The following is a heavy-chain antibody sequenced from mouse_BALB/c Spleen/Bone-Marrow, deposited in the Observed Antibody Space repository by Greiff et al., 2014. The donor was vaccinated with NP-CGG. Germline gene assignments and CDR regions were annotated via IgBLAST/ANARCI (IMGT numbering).Heavy chain of an antibody. CDR1: GFNIKDTY. Sequence: VQLQQSGAELVKPGAAVKLSCTGSGFNIKDTYMHWVKQRPEQGLEWIGRIDPANGNTKYDPKFQGKATITADTSSNTAYLQFSSLTSEDTAVYYCVRYYCGISSFAYWGQGTLVTVSA. CDR3: VRYYCGISSFAY. CDR2: IDPANGNT. D-gene: IGHD1-1*01. V-gene: IGHV14-3*02. J-gene: IGHJ3*01.